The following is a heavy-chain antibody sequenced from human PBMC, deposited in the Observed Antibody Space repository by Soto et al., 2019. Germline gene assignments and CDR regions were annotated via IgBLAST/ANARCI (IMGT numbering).Heavy chain of an antibody. J-gene: IGHJ4*02. CDR1: GFTFSSYA. Sequence: LRLSCAASGFTFSSYAMHWVRQAPGKGLEWVAVISYDGSNKYYADSVKGRFTISRDNSKNTLYLQMNSLRAEDTAVYYCARDGDGFWSGYPGYFDYWGQGTLVTVSS. CDR3: ARDGDGFWSGYPGYFDY. V-gene: IGHV3-30-3*01. D-gene: IGHD3-3*01. CDR2: ISYDGSNK.